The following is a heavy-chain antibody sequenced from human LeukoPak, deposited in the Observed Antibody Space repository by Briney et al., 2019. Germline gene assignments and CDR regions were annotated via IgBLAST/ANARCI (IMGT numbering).Heavy chain of an antibody. V-gene: IGHV1-58*02. CDR2: IVVGSGNT. CDR1: GFTFTSSA. CDR3: ARASFRVVPAATGGPGWFDP. J-gene: IGHJ5*02. Sequence: ASVKVSCKASGFTFTSSAMQWVRRARGQRLEWIGWIVVGSGNTNYAQKFQERVTITRDMSTSTAYMELSSLRSEDTAVYYCARASFRVVPAATGGPGWFDPWGQGTLVTVSS. D-gene: IGHD2-2*01.